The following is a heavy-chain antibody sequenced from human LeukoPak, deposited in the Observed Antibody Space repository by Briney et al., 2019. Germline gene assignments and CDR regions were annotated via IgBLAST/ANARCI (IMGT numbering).Heavy chain of an antibody. Sequence: GGSLRLSCAASGFTSSIFAMSWVRQAPGKGLEWVSAISGSGDSTYYADAVKGRFTIYRDNSKNTLYLQMNSLRAEDAARYYCAKEGSGDYYFDYWGQGTLVTVSS. V-gene: IGHV3-23*01. CDR3: AKEGSGDYYFDY. J-gene: IGHJ4*02. CDR1: GFTSSIFA. D-gene: IGHD4-17*01. CDR2: ISGSGDST.